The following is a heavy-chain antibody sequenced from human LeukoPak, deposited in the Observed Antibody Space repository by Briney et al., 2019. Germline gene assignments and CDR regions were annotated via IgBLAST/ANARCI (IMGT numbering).Heavy chain of an antibody. CDR1: GYSFTGYY. Sequence: ASVKVSCKASGYSFTGYYMHWVRQAPGQGLEWMGWINPNSGVTYYAQKFQGRVTMTSDTSISTAYMDLSRLRSDDTDVYYCARGIRYCSGGSCSWGQGTLVTVSS. D-gene: IGHD2-15*01. CDR3: ARGIRYCSGGSCS. CDR2: INPNSGVT. V-gene: IGHV1-2*02. J-gene: IGHJ5*02.